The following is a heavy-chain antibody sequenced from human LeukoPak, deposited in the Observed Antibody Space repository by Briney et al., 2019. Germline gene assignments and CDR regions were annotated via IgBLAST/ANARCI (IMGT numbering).Heavy chain of an antibody. CDR3: AKGGYSYGSYYFDY. J-gene: IGHJ4*02. D-gene: IGHD5-18*01. Sequence: GGSLRLSCAAPGFTFSSYAMSWVRQAPGKGLEWVSAISGSGGSTYYADSVKGRFTISRDNSKNTLYLQMNSLRAEDTAVYYCAKGGYSYGSYYFDYWGQGTLVTVSS. V-gene: IGHV3-23*01. CDR2: ISGSGGST. CDR1: GFTFSSYA.